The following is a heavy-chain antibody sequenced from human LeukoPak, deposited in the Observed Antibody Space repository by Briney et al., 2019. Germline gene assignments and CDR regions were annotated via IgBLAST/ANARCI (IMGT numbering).Heavy chain of an antibody. Sequence: GASVKVSCKASGGTFSSYAISWVRQAPGQGLEWMGRIIPILGIANYAQKFQGRVTITADKSTSTAYMELSSLRSEDTAVYYCARALGTQYPYYYYGMDVWGQGTTVTVSS. CDR2: IIPILGIA. CDR1: GGTFSSYA. D-gene: IGHD1-26*01. CDR3: ARALGTQYPYYYYGMDV. V-gene: IGHV1-69*04. J-gene: IGHJ6*02.